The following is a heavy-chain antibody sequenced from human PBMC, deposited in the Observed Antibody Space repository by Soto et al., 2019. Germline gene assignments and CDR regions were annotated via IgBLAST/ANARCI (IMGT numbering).Heavy chain of an antibody. CDR3: ASFHNTSLGWFDP. D-gene: IGHD1-20*01. CDR2: IYHSGIT. CDR1: GGSINSGGYF. Sequence: LSLTCSVSGGSINSGGYFWSWIRQHPGKGLECIGYIYHSGITYYNPSLKSRVTISVDTSKNEFSLQLRSVTAADTAVYFCASFHNTSLGWFDPWGQGTLVTVSS. J-gene: IGHJ5*02. V-gene: IGHV4-31*03.